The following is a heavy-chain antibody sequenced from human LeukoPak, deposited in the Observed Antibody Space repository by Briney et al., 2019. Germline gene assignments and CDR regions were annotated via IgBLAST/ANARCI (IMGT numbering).Heavy chain of an antibody. CDR3: ARVGYDFWSGYSAEYFQH. CDR2: IYHSGST. Sequence: PSETLSLTCTVSGGSISYYYWSWIRQPPGKGLEWIGYIYHSGSTYYNPSLKSRVTISVDRSKNQFSLKLSSVTAADTAVYYCARVGYDFWSGYSAEYFQHWGQGTLVTVSS. D-gene: IGHD3-3*01. CDR1: GGSISYYY. J-gene: IGHJ1*01. V-gene: IGHV4-30-2*01.